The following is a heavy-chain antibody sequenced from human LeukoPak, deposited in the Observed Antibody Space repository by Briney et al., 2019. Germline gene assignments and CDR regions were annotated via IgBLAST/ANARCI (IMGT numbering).Heavy chain of an antibody. V-gene: IGHV3-49*03. CDR2: IRKKADGGTP. J-gene: IGHJ4*02. Sequence: PGRSLRLSCTASGFTFGDYTITWIRQAPGKGLEWVGFIRKKADGGTPEYAASVKGRFIISRDDSKGIAYLQMNSLKTDDTAVYYCTKDPPTRYWGQGTLVSVSS. CDR1: GFTFGDYT. D-gene: IGHD1-26*01. CDR3: TKDPPTRY.